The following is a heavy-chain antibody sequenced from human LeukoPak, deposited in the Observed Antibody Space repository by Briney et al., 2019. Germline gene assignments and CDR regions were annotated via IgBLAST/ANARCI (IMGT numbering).Heavy chain of an antibody. D-gene: IGHD3-10*01. CDR1: GGSISSSTDY. V-gene: IGHV4-39*01. CDR2: IYYRGST. CDR3: ARRFAPSRNDAFDI. Sequence: SETLSLTCTVSGGSISSSTDYWGWIRQSPGKRLEWIASIYYRGSTYYNPSLKSRVTISVDTSKNQFSLKLSSVTASDTAVYYCARRFAPSRNDAFDIWGQGTMVTVSS. J-gene: IGHJ3*02.